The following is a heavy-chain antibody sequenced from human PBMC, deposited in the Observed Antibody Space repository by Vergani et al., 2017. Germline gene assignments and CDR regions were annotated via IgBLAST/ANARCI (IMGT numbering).Heavy chain of an antibody. Sequence: QVQLQESGPGLVKPSETLSLTCTVSGGSISSYYWSWIRQPPGKGLEWIGYIYYSGSTNYNPSLKSRVTISVETSKNQFSLKLSSVTAADTAVYYCARGLETGIAARYYYMDVWGKGTTVTVSS. D-gene: IGHD6-6*01. CDR1: GGSISSYY. V-gene: IGHV4-59*01. J-gene: IGHJ6*03. CDR3: ARGLETGIAARYYYMDV. CDR2: IYYSGST.